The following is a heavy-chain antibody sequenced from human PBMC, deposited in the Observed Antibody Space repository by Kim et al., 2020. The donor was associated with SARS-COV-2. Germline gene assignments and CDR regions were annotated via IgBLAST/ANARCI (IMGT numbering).Heavy chain of an antibody. CDR3: AKTEGYCSGGSFYP. Sequence: GGSLRLSCAASGFTFSSYAMTWVRQAPGKGLEWVSIIYSGGSSTYYADSVKGRFSISRDSSKNTLYLQMNSLRAEDTALYYCAKTEGYCSGGSFYP. CDR2: IYSGGSST. J-gene: IGHJ5*02. D-gene: IGHD2-15*01. CDR1: GFTFSSYA. V-gene: IGHV3-23*03.